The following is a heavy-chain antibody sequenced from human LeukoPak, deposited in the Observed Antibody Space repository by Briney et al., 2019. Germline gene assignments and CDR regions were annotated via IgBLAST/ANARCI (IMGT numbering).Heavy chain of an antibody. J-gene: IGHJ4*02. CDR2: IHSSGGS. CDR3: ARLGSYHDF. D-gene: IGHD1-26*01. Sequence: SETLSLTCTVSGASISNYYWSWIRQTPEKGLEWMGHIHSSGGSSYYPSLKRRLTLSIDTSRNQLSLKLPSVTAADTAVYFCARLGSYHDFWGQGALVTLSS. CDR1: GASISNYY. V-gene: IGHV4-4*09.